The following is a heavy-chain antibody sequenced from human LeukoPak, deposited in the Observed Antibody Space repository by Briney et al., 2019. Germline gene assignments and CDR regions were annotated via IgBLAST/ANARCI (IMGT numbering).Heavy chain of an antibody. V-gene: IGHV4-59*01. Sequence: SETLSLTCTVSGGSISSYYWSWIRLPPGKGLEWIGDIYYSGSTNYNPSLKSRVTISVDTSKNQFSLKLSSVTAADTAVYYCARGPDTSTWYYYYMDVWGKGTTVTVSS. CDR1: GGSISSYY. CDR2: IYYSGST. J-gene: IGHJ6*03. D-gene: IGHD6-13*01. CDR3: ARGPDTSTWYYYYMDV.